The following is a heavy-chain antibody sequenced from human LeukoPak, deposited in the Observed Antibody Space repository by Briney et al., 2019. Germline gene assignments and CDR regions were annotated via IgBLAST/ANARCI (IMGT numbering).Heavy chain of an antibody. CDR3: AKMKGHPLPKYYMDV. Sequence: GGSLRLPCAASGFTFSSYAMSWVRQAPGKGLEWVSAIGGSGATTHYVDSVKGRFNISRDNSKNTLYLEMNSLRAEDKAIYYCAKMKGHPLPKYYMDVWGQGTTVTVSS. CDR2: IGGSGATT. J-gene: IGHJ6*01. CDR1: GFTFSSYA. D-gene: IGHD1-26*01. V-gene: IGHV3-23*01.